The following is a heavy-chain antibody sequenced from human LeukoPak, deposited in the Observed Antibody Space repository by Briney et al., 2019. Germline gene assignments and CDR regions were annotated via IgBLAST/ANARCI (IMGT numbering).Heavy chain of an antibody. Sequence: SVKVSCKASGYTFTSYGISWVRQAPGQGLEWMGGIIPIFGTANYAQKFQGRVTITADKSTSTAYMELSSLRSEDTAVYYCARDPSGETGEFDPWGQGTLVTVSS. V-gene: IGHV1-69*06. D-gene: IGHD7-27*01. CDR3: ARDPSGETGEFDP. CDR2: IIPIFGTA. CDR1: GYTFTSYG. J-gene: IGHJ5*02.